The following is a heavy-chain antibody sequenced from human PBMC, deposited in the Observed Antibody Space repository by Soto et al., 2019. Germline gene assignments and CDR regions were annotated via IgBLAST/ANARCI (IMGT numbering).Heavy chain of an antibody. CDR3: ARGQKYGFYYYYYMDV. V-gene: IGHV4-34*01. D-gene: IGHD4-17*01. CDR2: INHSGST. CDR1: GGSFSGYY. J-gene: IGHJ6*03. Sequence: SETLSLTCAVYGGSFSGYYWSWIRQPPGKGLEWIGEINHSGSTNYNPSLKSRVTISVDTSKNQFSLKLSSVTAADTAVYYCARGQKYGFYYYYYMDVWGKGTTVTVSS.